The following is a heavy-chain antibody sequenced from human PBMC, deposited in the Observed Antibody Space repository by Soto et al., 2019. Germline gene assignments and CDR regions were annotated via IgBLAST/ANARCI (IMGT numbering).Heavy chain of an antibody. CDR2: TYYRSKWYN. V-gene: IGHV6-1*01. CDR3: ARLSKAFGHDYVYYGRDI. Sequence: SQTLSLTCDISREDVSDYSATWNWIRQSPSRGLEWLGRTYYRSKWYNDYAESLKSRITIKSDTPKNQISLQLDSVTPEDTAVYYCARLSKAFGHDYVYYGRDIWGQGTTVTVSS. J-gene: IGHJ6*02. CDR1: REDVSDYSAT. D-gene: IGHD3-10*01.